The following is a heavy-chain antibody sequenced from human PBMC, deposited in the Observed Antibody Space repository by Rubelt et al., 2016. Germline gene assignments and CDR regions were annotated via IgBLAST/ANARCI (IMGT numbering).Heavy chain of an antibody. CDR2: MNPSDGSA. V-gene: IGHV1-46*01. Sequence: GTEVKKPGASVKVSCKASGYTFTSYYMHWVRQAPGQGLQWMGIMNPSDGSAGYAQKFKGRVTMTRDTSTSTAYMELSSLRSEDTAVYYCARSWTNFDYWGQGTLVTVSS. D-gene: IGHD3/OR15-3a*01. CDR3: ARSWTNFDY. CDR1: GYTFTSYY. J-gene: IGHJ4*02.